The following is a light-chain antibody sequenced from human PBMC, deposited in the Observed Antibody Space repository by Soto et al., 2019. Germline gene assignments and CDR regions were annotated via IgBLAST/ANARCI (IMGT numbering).Light chain of an antibody. CDR2: AAS. CDR3: LHLNDYRYT. J-gene: IGKJ2*01. CDR1: QAISSS. Sequence: DIQLTQSPSFLSASVGDRVTITCRASQAISSSLSWYQHNPGKAPKLLIYAASTLQNGVPSSFSGSGSGTEFTLTISSLQPEDFATDFCLHLNDYRYTFGQGTKVELK. V-gene: IGKV1-9*01.